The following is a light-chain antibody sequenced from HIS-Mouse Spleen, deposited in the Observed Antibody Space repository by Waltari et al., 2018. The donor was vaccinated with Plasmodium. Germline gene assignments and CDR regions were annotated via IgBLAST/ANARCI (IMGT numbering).Light chain of an antibody. CDR3: QQYNNWPRGT. Sequence: EIVMTQSPATLSVSPGERATLSCRASQRVSSNLAWYQQKPGQAPSLLIYGASTRATGIPARFSGSGSGTEFTLTISSMQSEDFAVYYCQQYNNWPRGTFGQGTKVEIK. CDR2: GAS. J-gene: IGKJ1*01. CDR1: QRVSSN. V-gene: IGKV3-15*01.